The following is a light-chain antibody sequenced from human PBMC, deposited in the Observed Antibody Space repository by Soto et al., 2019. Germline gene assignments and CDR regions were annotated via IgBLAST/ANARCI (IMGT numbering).Light chain of an antibody. V-gene: IGKV4-1*01. J-gene: IGKJ4*01. CDR2: WAS. Sequence: DIVMTQSPDSLAVSLGERATINCKSSQSVLYSSNNKNYLAWYRQKPGQPPELLIYWASTRNSGVPGRFSGSGSGTDFTLTISSLQDEDVEVYSCHQYYSIPLTLGGGTKVDIK. CDR1: QSVLYSSNNKNY. CDR3: HQYYSIPLT.